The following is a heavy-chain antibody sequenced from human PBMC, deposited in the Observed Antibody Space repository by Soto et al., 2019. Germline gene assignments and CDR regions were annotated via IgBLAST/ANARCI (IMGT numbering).Heavy chain of an antibody. Sequence: QVQLVQSGAEVKKPGASVKVSCKASGYTFTSYGISWVRQAPGQGLEWMGWISAYNGNTNYAQKLQGRVTMTTDTSTSTAYMELRSLRSDDTAVYYCARDEIVVVVAAQFGMDVWGQGTTVTVSS. CDR3: ARDEIVVVVAAQFGMDV. CDR1: GYTFTSYG. CDR2: ISAYNGNT. D-gene: IGHD2-15*01. V-gene: IGHV1-18*01. J-gene: IGHJ6*02.